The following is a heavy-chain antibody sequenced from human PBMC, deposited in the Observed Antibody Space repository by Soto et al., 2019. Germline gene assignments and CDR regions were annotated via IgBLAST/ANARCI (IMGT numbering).Heavy chain of an antibody. CDR2: ISYDGSNK. Sequence: QVQLVESGGGVVQPGRSLRLSCAASGFTFSSYAMHWVRQAPGKGLEWVAVISYDGSNKYYADSVKGRFTISRDNSKNTLYLHIHSLRAEATAVYYCARDPLWGTVMGLWYFDPWGRGTLVTVSS. CDR3: ARDPLWGTVMGLWYFDP. D-gene: IGHD2-21*01. CDR1: GFTFSSYA. J-gene: IGHJ2*01. V-gene: IGHV3-30-3*01.